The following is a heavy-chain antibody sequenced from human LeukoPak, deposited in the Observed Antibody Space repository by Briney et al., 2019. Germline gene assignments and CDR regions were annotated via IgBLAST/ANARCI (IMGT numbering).Heavy chain of an antibody. J-gene: IGHJ5*02. CDR3: ARGGRDSSGYYLDWFDP. V-gene: IGHV4-59*01. Sequence: SETLSLTCTVSGGSISSYYWSWIRQPPGKGLEWIGYIYYSGSTNYNPSLKSRVTISVDTSKNQFSLKLSSVTAADTAVYYCARGGRDSSGYYLDWFDPWGQGTLVTVSS. D-gene: IGHD3-22*01. CDR1: GGSISSYY. CDR2: IYYSGST.